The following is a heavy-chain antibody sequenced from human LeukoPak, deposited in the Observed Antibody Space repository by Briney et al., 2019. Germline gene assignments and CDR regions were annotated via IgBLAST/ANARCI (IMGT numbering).Heavy chain of an antibody. V-gene: IGHV4-59*01. D-gene: IGHD4-11*01. CDR1: GGSISSYY. CDR2: IHYSGST. CDR3: AGYGNYWDWYFDL. J-gene: IGHJ2*01. Sequence: PSETLSLTCTVSGGSISSYYWSWVRQPPGKGLEWIGYIHYSGSTNHNPSLKSRVTISIDTSKNQISLRLTSVTAADTAVYYCAGYGNYWDWYFDLWGRGTLVTVSS.